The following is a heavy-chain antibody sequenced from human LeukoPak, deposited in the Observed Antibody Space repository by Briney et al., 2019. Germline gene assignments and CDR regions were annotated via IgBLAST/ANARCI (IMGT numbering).Heavy chain of an antibody. J-gene: IGHJ4*02. D-gene: IGHD6-19*01. CDR1: GCSFTSYW. CDR3: ARLDSSGWYWVDY. CDR2: IDPSDSYT. Sequence: EALKISFKGSGCSFTSYWISWVRRMPGKGLGWMGGIDPSDSYTNYSPSFQGHVTISADKSISTAYLQWSSLKASDTAMYYCARLDSSGWYWVDYWGQGTLVTVSS. V-gene: IGHV5-10-1*01.